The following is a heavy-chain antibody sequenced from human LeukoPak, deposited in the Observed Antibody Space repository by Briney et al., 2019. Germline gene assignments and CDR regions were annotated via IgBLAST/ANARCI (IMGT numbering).Heavy chain of an antibody. CDR3: AKDIAAADWFDY. J-gene: IGHJ4*02. CDR2: ISGSGGST. Sequence: GGSLRLSCAASGFTFSSYAMSWVRRAPGKGLEWVPAISGSGGSTYYADSVKGRFTISRDNSKNTLYLQMNSLRAEDTAVYYCAKDIAAADWFDYWGQGTLVTVSS. D-gene: IGHD6-13*01. CDR1: GFTFSSYA. V-gene: IGHV3-23*01.